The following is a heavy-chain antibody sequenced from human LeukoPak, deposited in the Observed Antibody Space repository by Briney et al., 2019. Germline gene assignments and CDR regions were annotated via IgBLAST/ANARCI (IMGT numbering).Heavy chain of an antibody. J-gene: IGHJ4*02. D-gene: IGHD1-26*01. V-gene: IGHV3-66*02. CDR2: IYSGGST. CDR3: ARAGSYRTFDY. Sequence: PGGSLRLSCAASGFTVSSNYMSWVRQAPGKGLEWVSVIYSGGSTYYADSVKGRFTISRDNSKNTLYLQMNSLRAEDTAVYYCARAGSYRTFDYWGQGTLDTVSS. CDR1: GFTVSSNY.